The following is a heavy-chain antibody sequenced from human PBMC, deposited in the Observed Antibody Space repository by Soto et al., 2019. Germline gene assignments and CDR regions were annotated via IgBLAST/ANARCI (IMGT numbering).Heavy chain of an antibody. CDR1: GFTFSNYW. CDR3: ASVAI. CDR2: IKQDGTEK. D-gene: IGHD5-12*01. V-gene: IGHV3-7*01. J-gene: IGHJ4*02. Sequence: EVQLVESGGGLVQPGGSLRLSCAASGFTFSNYWMSWVRQAPGTGLEWVANIKQDGTEKNYVDSVRGRFTISRDNAKNSLDLPMNSLTAEDTAVYYCASVAIWGQGTLVTVSS.